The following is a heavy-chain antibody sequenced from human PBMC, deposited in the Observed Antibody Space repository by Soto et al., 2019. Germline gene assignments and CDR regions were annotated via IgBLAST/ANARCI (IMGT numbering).Heavy chain of an antibody. J-gene: IGHJ6*02. Sequence: QVQLQESGPGLVKPSGTLSLTCAVSGGSISSSNWWSWVRQPPGKGLEWIGEIYHSGSTNYNPSLKMRVSISVDKSKNQFSLKLSSVTAADTDVYYCARVVGGYYYGIDVWGQGTTVTVSS. D-gene: IGHD2-2*01. V-gene: IGHV4-4*02. CDR3: ARVVGGYYYGIDV. CDR2: IYHSGST. CDR1: GGSISSSNW.